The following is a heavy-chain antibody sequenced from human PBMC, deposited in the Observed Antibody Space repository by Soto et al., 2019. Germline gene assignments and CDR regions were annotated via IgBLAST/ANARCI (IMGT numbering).Heavy chain of an antibody. CDR3: ARVSQQILSFDY. V-gene: IGHV3-30-3*01. J-gene: IGHJ4*02. CDR1: GFTFSSYA. Sequence: GGSLRLSCAASGFTFSSYAMHWVRQAPGKGLEWVAVISYDGSNKYYADSVKGRFTISRDNSKNTLYLQMNSLRAEDTAVYYCARVSQQILSFDYWGQGTLVTVSS. CDR2: ISYDGSNK.